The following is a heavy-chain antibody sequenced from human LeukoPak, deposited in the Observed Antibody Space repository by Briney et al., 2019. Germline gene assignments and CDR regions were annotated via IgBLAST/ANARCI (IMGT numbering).Heavy chain of an antibody. D-gene: IGHD1-26*01. CDR2: ISAYNGNT. CDR3: ATDYSIVGATQLDY. J-gene: IGHJ4*02. V-gene: IGHV1-18*01. CDR1: GYTFTSYG. Sequence: GASVKVSCKASGYTFTSYGISWVRQAPGQGLEWMGWISAYNGNTNYAQKLQGRVTMTTDTSTSTAYMELSSLRSEDTAVYYCATDYSIVGATQLDYWGQGTLVTVSS.